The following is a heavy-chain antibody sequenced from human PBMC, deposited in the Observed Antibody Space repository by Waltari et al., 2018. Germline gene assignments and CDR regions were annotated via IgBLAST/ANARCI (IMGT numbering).Heavy chain of an antibody. J-gene: IGHJ4*02. CDR3: ARDKWGPDY. D-gene: IGHD7-27*01. CDR1: GVTFDDYG. Sequence: EVLLVESGGAVVRPGGSLRLSCAASGVTFDDYGMVWVRQAPGKGLEWVAGISWNGASTDYADSVKGRFTISRDKAKNSLYLQMNSLIAEDTALYHCARDKWGPDYWGQGTLVTVSS. CDR2: ISWNGAST. V-gene: IGHV3-20*01.